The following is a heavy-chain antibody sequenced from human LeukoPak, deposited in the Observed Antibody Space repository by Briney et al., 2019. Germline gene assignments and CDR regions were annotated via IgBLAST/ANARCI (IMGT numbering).Heavy chain of an antibody. D-gene: IGHD3-22*01. CDR2: ITSGGAST. CDR1: GFSISDYY. Sequence: GGSLRLSCDASGFSISDYYMSWIRQSPGKGLEWISYITSGGASTNYADSVKGRFTISRDKAKNSVALQLNSLRAEDTAAYYCTRQRLGTYYAFDSWGQGTLVTVSS. V-gene: IGHV3-11*01. CDR3: TRQRLGTYYAFDS. J-gene: IGHJ4*02.